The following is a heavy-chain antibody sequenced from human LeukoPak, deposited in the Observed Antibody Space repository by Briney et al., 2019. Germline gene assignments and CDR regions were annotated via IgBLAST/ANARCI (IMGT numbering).Heavy chain of an antibody. V-gene: IGHV3-23*01. CDR2: ISGSGGST. CDR1: GFTFSIYA. CDR3: AKDLCSGGTCYSGFDY. J-gene: IGHJ4*02. Sequence: SGGSLRLSCAASGFTFSIYAMSWVRQAPGKGLEWVSAISGSGGSTYFADSVMGRFTIARDNSKSTLFLQMNSLTAEDTAVYYCAKDLCSGGTCYSGFDYWGQGTLVTVSS. D-gene: IGHD2-15*01.